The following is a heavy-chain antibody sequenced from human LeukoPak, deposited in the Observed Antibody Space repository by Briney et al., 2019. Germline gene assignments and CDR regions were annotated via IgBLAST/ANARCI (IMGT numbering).Heavy chain of an antibody. D-gene: IGHD3-9*01. CDR1: GGSISSGDYY. V-gene: IGHV3-23*01. CDR3: ARKGLDYDILTGYLYYFDY. Sequence: ETLSLTCTVSGGSISSGDYYWSWVRQAPGKGLEWVSAISGSGGSTYYADSVKGRFTISRDNSKNTLYLQMNSLRAEDTAVYYCARKGLDYDILTGYLYYFDYWGQGTLVTVSS. J-gene: IGHJ4*02. CDR2: ISGSGGST.